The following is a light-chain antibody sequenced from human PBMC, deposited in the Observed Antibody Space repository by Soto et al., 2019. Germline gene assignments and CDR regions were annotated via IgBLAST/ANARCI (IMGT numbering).Light chain of an antibody. CDR2: AAS. CDR3: QQSYSTPPIT. CDR1: QSISNY. Sequence: DIQMTQSPSSLSASVGDRVTITCRASQSISNYLNWYQQRPGKAPKLLIYAASSLQSGVQSRFSGSGSATDFTLTTSRLQPEDFATYYCQQSYSTPPITFGQGTRLEFK. J-gene: IGKJ5*01. V-gene: IGKV1-39*01.